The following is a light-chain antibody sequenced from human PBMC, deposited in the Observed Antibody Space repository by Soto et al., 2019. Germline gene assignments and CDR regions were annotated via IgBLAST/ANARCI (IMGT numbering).Light chain of an antibody. J-gene: IGLJ1*01. CDR2: DVS. V-gene: IGLV2-14*01. Sequence: QSVLTQPASVSGSPGQSIAISCTGTSSDVGAYNYVSWYLQYPGKAPKLVIFDVSFRPSGVSYRFSGTKSGNTASLTVSGLQAEDEADYYCCSYTRSGTLIFGTGTKVTVL. CDR3: CSYTRSGTLI. CDR1: SSDVGAYNY.